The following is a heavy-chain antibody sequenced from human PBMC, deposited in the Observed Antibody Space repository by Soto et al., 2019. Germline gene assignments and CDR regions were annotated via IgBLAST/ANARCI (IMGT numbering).Heavy chain of an antibody. D-gene: IGHD2-21*02. Sequence: QVQLVQSGAEVKKPGSSVKVSCKASGGTFSSYAISWVRQAPGQGLEWMGGIIPIFGTANYAQKFQGRVTITADESTSTAYMELSSLRSEDTAVYYCARDSVVVTAWEGWYLDLWGRGTLVTVSS. CDR1: GGTFSSYA. CDR3: ARDSVVVTAWEGWYLDL. CDR2: IIPIFGTA. V-gene: IGHV1-69*01. J-gene: IGHJ2*01.